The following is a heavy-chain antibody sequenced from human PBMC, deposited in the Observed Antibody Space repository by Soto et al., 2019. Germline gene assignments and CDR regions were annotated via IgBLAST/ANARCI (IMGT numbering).Heavy chain of an antibody. D-gene: IGHD5-12*01. J-gene: IGHJ4*02. CDR2: ISYDGSNK. V-gene: IGHV3-30*18. Sequence: RGGSLRLSCAASGFAFVSYGIHFFRHSPFKGLEWVAVISYDGSNKYYADSVKGRFTISRDNSKNTLYLQMNSLRAEDTAVYYCAKPNVEMATTYYFDYWGQGTLVTVSS. CDR1: GFAFVSYG. CDR3: AKPNVEMATTYYFDY.